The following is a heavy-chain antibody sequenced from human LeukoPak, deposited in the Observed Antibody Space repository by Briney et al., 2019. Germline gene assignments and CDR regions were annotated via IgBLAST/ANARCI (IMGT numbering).Heavy chain of an antibody. CDR2: IRSKASTYAT. D-gene: IGHD3-3*01. CDR1: GFTFSDSA. CDR3: ASPAHDFDFWSGYYSY. Sequence: GGSLRLSCAASGFTFSDSAAHWVRQASGKGLEWVCLIRSKASTYATAYAASMKGRFTISRDDSTNTAHLQMTSLRAEDTAVYYCASPAHDFDFWSGYYSYWGLGARVTVSS. J-gene: IGHJ4*02. V-gene: IGHV3-73*01.